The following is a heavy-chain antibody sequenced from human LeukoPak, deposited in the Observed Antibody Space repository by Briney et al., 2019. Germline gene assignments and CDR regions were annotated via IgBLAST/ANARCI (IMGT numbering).Heavy chain of an antibody. CDR1: GFTFSSYS. J-gene: IGHJ4*02. V-gene: IGHV3-21*01. Sequence: GGSLRLSCAASGFTFSSYSMKWVRQAPGKGLEWVSSINSSSSYIYYADSVKGRFTISRDNAKNSLYLQMNSLRAEDTAVYYCGRSGFCNSVSCYGLDLWGQGTLVTVPS. D-gene: IGHD2-2*01. CDR3: GRSGFCNSVSCYGLDL. CDR2: INSSSSYI.